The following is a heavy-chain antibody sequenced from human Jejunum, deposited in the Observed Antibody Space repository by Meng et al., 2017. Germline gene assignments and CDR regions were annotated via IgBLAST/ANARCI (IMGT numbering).Heavy chain of an antibody. V-gene: IGHV3-7*01. CDR2: IKLDGSEK. Sequence: GGSLRLSCAASGFTFSNSWMSWVRQAPGKGLEWVANIKLDGSEKNYVDSVKGRFTISRDNAKNSLYLQMNSLRAEDTAVYYCARDQWLVGTVFNIWGPGTMVTVSS. J-gene: IGHJ3*02. CDR3: ARDQWLVGTVFNI. CDR1: GFTFSNSW. D-gene: IGHD6-19*01.